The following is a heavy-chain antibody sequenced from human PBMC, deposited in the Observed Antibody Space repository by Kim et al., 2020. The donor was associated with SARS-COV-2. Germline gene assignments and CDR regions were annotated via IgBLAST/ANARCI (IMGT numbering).Heavy chain of an antibody. CDR1: GFTFSSYW. J-gene: IGHJ4*02. CDR3: ARGSSTSRFDY. Sequence: GGSLRLSCAASGFTFSSYWTHWVRQAPGKGLVWVSRINSDGSSTSYAVSVKGRFTISRDNAKSTLYLQMNSLRAEDTAVYYCARGSSTSRFDYWGQGTLVTVSS. D-gene: IGHD2-2*01. V-gene: IGHV3-74*01. CDR2: INSDGSST.